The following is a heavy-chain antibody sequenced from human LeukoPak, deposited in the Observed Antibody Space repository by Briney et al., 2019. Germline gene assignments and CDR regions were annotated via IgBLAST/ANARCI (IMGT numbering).Heavy chain of an antibody. D-gene: IGHD3-10*01. CDR3: AKLPDVLLWFGEYH. CDR2: ISGSGGST. CDR1: GFPFSSYA. V-gene: IGHV3-23*01. J-gene: IGHJ5*02. Sequence: GGSLRLSCAASGFPFSSYAMSWVRQAPGKGLEWVSAISGSGGSTYYADSVKGRFTISRDNSKNTLYLQMNSLRAEDTAVYYCAKLPDVLLWFGEYHWGQGTLVTVSS.